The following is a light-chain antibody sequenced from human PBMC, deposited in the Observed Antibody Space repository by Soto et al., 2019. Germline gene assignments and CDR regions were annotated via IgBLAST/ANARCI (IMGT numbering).Light chain of an antibody. J-gene: IGKJ4*01. V-gene: IGKV3-11*01. Sequence: EIVLTQSPGTLSLSPGERATLSCRASQSVSSNLAWYQQKPGQAPRLLIHDASNRATGIPARFSGSGSGTDFTLTISSLEPEDFAVYYCQQRSNWPLTFGGGTKVDI. CDR2: DAS. CDR1: QSVSSN. CDR3: QQRSNWPLT.